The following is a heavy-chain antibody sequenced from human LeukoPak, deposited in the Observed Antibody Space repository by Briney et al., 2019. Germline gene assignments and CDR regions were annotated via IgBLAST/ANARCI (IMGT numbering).Heavy chain of an antibody. J-gene: IGHJ4*02. CDR3: AIDPNWGTHS. V-gene: IGHV3-30-3*01. CDR1: GFTFSSYA. Sequence: PGGSLRLSCAASGFTFSSYAMNWVRQAPGKGLEWVALISYDGSNKNYADSVKGRFTISRDNSKNTLYLQMNSLRVEDTAVYYCAIDPNWGTHSWGQGVLVTVSS. CDR2: ISYDGSNK. D-gene: IGHD7-27*01.